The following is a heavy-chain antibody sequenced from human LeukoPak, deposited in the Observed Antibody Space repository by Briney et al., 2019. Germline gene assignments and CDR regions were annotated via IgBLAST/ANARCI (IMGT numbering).Heavy chain of an antibody. CDR3: ASGRGVGGS. V-gene: IGHV4-59*08. CDR2: IYYNGST. CDR1: GGSITSYY. D-gene: IGHD3-16*01. J-gene: IGHJ5*02. Sequence: SETLSLTCSVSGGSITSYYWSWIRQPPGKGLEWIGYIYYNGSTKYSPSLKSRVTISVDTSENQFSLKLNSVTAADTAVYYCASGRGVGGSWGQGTLVTVSS.